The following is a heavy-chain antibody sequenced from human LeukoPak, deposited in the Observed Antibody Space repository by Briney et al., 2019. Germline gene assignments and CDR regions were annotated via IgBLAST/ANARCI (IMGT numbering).Heavy chain of an antibody. V-gene: IGHV3-21*01. CDR2: ISSSSSYI. Sequence: GGSLRLSCAASGFTFSSYSMNWVRQAPGKGLEWVSSISSSSSYIYYADSVKGRFTISRDDAKNSLYLQMNSLRAEDTAVYYCAELGITMIGGVWGKGTTVTISS. CDR3: AELGITMIGGV. J-gene: IGHJ6*04. CDR1: GFTFSSYS. D-gene: IGHD3-10*02.